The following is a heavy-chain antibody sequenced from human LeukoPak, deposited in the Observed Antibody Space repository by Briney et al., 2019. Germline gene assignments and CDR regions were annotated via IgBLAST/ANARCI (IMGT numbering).Heavy chain of an antibody. CDR1: GGSFSGYY. D-gene: IGHD3-10*01. Sequence: SETLSLTCAVYGGSFSGYYWSWIRQPPGKGLEWIGEINHSGSTNYNPSLKSRVTISVDTSKNQFSLRLSSVTAADTAMYYCARSAYGSGSYGYFYYYGMDVWGQGTTVTVSS. V-gene: IGHV4-34*01. CDR2: INHSGST. J-gene: IGHJ6*02. CDR3: ARSAYGSGSYGYFYYYGMDV.